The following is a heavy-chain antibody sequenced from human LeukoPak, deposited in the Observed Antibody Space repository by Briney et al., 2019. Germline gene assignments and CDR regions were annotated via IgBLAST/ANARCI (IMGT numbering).Heavy chain of an antibody. Sequence: PSETLSLTCTVSGGSISNGGYYWSWIRQHPGKGLEWIGYIYYSGSTYYNPSLNSRVTISVDTSGNQFSLKLSSVTAADTAVYYCARVDGDYGDYYYYMDVWGKGTTVTVSS. J-gene: IGHJ6*03. CDR2: IYYSGST. D-gene: IGHD4-17*01. CDR3: ARVDGDYGDYYYYMDV. CDR1: GGSISNGGYY. V-gene: IGHV4-31*03.